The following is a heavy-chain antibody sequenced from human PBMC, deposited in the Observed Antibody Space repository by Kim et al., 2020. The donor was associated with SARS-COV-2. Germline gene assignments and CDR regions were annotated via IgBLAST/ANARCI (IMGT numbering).Heavy chain of an antibody. J-gene: IGHJ4*02. D-gene: IGHD1-26*01. Sequence: GGSLRLSCPASGFTFNSYAMHWVRQPPGEGLQWVALMSSDGRDIQYADSVKGRFTISRDNSRDALYLQMNSLRAEDTAVYYCARDLHGSIDYWGQGALVTVSS. CDR3: ARDLHGSIDY. CDR1: GFTFNSYA. CDR2: MSSDGRDI. V-gene: IGHV3-30-3*01.